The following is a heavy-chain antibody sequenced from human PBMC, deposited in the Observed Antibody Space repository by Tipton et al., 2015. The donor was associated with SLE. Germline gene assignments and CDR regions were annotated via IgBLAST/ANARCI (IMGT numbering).Heavy chain of an antibody. Sequence: TLSLTCAVSGYSISSGYYWGWIRQPPGKGLEWIGSIYHSGSTYYNPSLKSRVTISVDTSKNQFSLKLSSVTAADTAVYYCARGAYCGGDCSFDYWGQGTLVTVSS. CDR3: ARGAYCGGDCSFDY. CDR2: IYHSGST. CDR1: GYSISSGYY. J-gene: IGHJ4*02. D-gene: IGHD2-21*01. V-gene: IGHV4-38-2*01.